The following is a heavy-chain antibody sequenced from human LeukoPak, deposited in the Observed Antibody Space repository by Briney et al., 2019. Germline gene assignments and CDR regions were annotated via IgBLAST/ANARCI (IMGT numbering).Heavy chain of an antibody. CDR1: GDSIRSYY. CDR3: ARFVVGAEDAFDI. J-gene: IGHJ3*02. V-gene: IGHV4-59*01. Sequence: SETLSLTCTVSGDSIRSYYWSWIRQPPGKGLEWIGYIYYSGSTNYNPSLKSRVTISVDTSKNQFSLKLSSVTAADTAVYYCARFVVGAEDAFDIWGQGTMVTVSS. CDR2: IYYSGST. D-gene: IGHD2-21*01.